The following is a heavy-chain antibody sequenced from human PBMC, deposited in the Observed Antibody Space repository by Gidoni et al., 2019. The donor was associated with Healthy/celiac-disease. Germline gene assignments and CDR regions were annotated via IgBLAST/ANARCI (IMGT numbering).Heavy chain of an antibody. CDR1: GGTFSSYA. Sequence: QVQLVQSGAEVTKPGSSVKVSCKASGGTFSSYAISWVRQAPGQGLEWMGGIIPIFGTANYAQKFQGRFTSPADDSTSTAYMGLSSLRSEDTAVYYCARGAGVGAGYFDYWGQGTLVTVSS. V-gene: IGHV1-69*01. J-gene: IGHJ4*02. CDR2: IIPIFGTA. CDR3: ARGAGVGAGYFDY. D-gene: IGHD1-26*01.